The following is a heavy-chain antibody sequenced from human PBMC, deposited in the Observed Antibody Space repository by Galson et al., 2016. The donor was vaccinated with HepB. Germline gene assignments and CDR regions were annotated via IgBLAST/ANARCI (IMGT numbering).Heavy chain of an antibody. CDR2: IKEDGSAK. CDR1: GLTVSCCW. J-gene: IGHJ6*02. CDR3: ARFRAMDV. Sequence: SLRLSCAASGLTVSCCWMAWVRQAPGKGLEWVASIKEDGSAKFYADSVKGRFTISRDNDKKSVYLQMNSLRGEDTAVYFCARFRAMDVLGQGTTVTVSS. V-gene: IGHV3-7*03.